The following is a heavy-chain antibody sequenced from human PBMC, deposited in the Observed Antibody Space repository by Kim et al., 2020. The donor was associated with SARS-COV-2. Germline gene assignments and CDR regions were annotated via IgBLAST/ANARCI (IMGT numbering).Heavy chain of an antibody. D-gene: IGHD5-18*01. J-gene: IGHJ4*02. CDR2: SRNKANNYIT. V-gene: IGHV3-72*01. Sequence: GGSLRLSCAASGFTFKDHYMDWVRQAPGKGLEWVGRSRNKANNYITEFAASVNGRFVISRDESENSMFLQMNSLKVEDTAVYYCATEGMHIAMAFDSWGQGTLVTVSS. CDR3: ATEGMHIAMAFDS. CDR1: GFTFKDHY.